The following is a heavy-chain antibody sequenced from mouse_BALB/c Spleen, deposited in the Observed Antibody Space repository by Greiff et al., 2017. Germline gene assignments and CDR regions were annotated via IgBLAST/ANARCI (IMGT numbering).Heavy chain of an antibody. CDR1: GFSLSTSGMC. J-gene: IGHJ3*01. V-gene: IGHV8-12*01. Sequence: QVTLNVSGPGILQPSQTLSLTCSFSGFSLSTSGMCVSWIRQPSGKGLEWLAHIYWDDDKRYNPSLKSRLTISKDTSSNQVFLKITSVDTADTATYYCARSCDYGPFAYWGQGTLVTVSA. D-gene: IGHD2-4*01. CDR3: ARSCDYGPFAY. CDR2: IYWDDDK.